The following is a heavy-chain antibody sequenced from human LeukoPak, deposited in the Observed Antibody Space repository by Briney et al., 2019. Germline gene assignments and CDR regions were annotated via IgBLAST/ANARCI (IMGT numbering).Heavy chain of an antibody. CDR3: ASHHGGYSGYELLDY. Sequence: ASVKVSCKASGYTFTSYAMHWVRQAPGQRLEWMGWINASNGNTKYSQKFQGRVTITRDTSASTAYMELSSLRSEDTAVYYCASHHGGYSGYELLDYWGQGTLVTVSS. CDR1: GYTFTSYA. J-gene: IGHJ4*02. D-gene: IGHD5-12*01. CDR2: INASNGNT. V-gene: IGHV1-3*01.